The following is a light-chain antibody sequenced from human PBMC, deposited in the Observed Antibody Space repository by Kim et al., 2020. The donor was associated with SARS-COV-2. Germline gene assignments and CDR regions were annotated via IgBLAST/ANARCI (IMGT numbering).Light chain of an antibody. V-gene: IGLV3-19*01. Sequence: SSELTQDPAVSVALGQTVRITCQGDSLRSNYASWYQQKPGQAPVLVIYGKNKRPSGIPDRFSGSTSGNTASLTITGAQAEDEADYYCNSRDSSGNHLYVFGTGTKVTVL. CDR1: SLRSNY. CDR3: NSRDSSGNHLYV. J-gene: IGLJ1*01. CDR2: GKN.